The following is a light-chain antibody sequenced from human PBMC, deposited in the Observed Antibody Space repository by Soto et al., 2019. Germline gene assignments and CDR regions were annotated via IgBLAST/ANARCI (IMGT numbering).Light chain of an antibody. CDR1: SSDIGGYNA. CDR2: EVT. J-gene: IGLJ1*01. V-gene: IGLV2-14*01. Sequence: VLTQPASVSGSPGQTITISCTGTSSDIGGYNAVSWYQHHPGKAPKLIIYEVTHRPSGVSDRFSASKSGNTASLTISGLQAEDEADYYCNSFRVSHLYVFGTGTKVTAL. CDR3: NSFRVSHLYV.